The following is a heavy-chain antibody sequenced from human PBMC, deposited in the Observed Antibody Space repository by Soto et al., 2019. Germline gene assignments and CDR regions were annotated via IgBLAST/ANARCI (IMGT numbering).Heavy chain of an antibody. V-gene: IGHV4-34*01. CDR1: GGSFSGYY. D-gene: IGHD6-6*01. J-gene: IGHJ6*03. CDR3: ARGVRKIAAPFSSKRYYYYVDV. Sequence: SETLSLTCAVYGGSFSGYYWSWIRQPPGKGLEWIGEINHSGSTNYNPSLKSRVTISVDTSKNQFSLKLSSVTAADTAVYYCARGVRKIAAPFSSKRYYYYVDVWGKGTPFTVPS. CDR2: INHSGST.